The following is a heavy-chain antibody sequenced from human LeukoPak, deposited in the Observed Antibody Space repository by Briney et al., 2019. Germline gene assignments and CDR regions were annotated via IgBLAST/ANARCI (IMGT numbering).Heavy chain of an antibody. CDR1: GGSISSSSYY. Sequence: SETLSLTCTVSGGSISSSSYYWGWIRQPPGQGLEWIGSIYYSGSTYYNPSLKSRVTISVDTSKNQFSLKLSSVTAADTAVYYCARLGYSSGPPRDYWGQGTLVTVSS. J-gene: IGHJ4*02. D-gene: IGHD6-19*01. CDR3: ARLGYSSGPPRDY. CDR2: IYYSGST. V-gene: IGHV4-39*01.